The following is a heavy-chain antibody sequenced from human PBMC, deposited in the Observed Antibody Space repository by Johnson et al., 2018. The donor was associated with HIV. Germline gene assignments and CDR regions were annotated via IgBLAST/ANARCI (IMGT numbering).Heavy chain of an antibody. CDR3: ARDGGIGSTREDAFDI. CDR2: ISYDGSNK. CDR1: GFTFSSYA. V-gene: IGHV3-30-3*01. Sequence: QMLLVESGGGVVQPGGSLRLSCAASGFTFSSYAMHWVRQAPGKGLEWVAVISYDGSNKYYADSVKGRFTISRDASKHTLYMQMNSLRAEDTAVYYCARDGGIGSTREDAFDIWGQGTMVIVSS. J-gene: IGHJ3*02. D-gene: IGHD2-2*01.